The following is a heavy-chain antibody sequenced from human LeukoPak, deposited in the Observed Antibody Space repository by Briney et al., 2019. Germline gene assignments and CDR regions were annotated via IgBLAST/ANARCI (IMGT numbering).Heavy chain of an antibody. D-gene: IGHD3-10*01. Sequence: PGGSLRLSCAASGFTFSSYGMSWVRQAPGKGLEWVSAISGSGGSTYYADSVKGRFTISRDNSKNTLYLQMNSLRAKDTAVYYCAKDLVPVGSGSYYVWDNWFDPWGQGTLVTVSS. V-gene: IGHV3-23*01. J-gene: IGHJ5*02. CDR2: ISGSGGST. CDR3: AKDLVPVGSGSYYVWDNWFDP. CDR1: GFTFSSYG.